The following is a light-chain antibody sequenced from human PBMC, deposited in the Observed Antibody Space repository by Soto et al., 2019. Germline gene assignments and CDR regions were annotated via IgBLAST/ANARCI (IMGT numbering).Light chain of an antibody. V-gene: IGKV1-5*01. J-gene: IGKJ5*01. CDR1: QSISSW. CDR3: QQYNTYPIP. CDR2: DAS. Sequence: DIQMTQSPSTLSPSVGDRVTITCRASQSISSWLAWYQQKPGKAPNLLIYDASSLHSGVPSRFSGSGSGTEFTLTISSLQPDDFATYYCQQYNTYPIPFGQGTRLEIK.